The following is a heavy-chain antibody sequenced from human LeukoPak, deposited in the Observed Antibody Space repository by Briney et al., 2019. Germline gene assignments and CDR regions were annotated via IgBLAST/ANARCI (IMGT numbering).Heavy chain of an antibody. Sequence: GGSLRLSCAASGFTVSSNYMSWVRQAPGKGLEWVSVIYSGGSTYYADSVKGRFTISRDNSKNTLYLQMNSLRAEDTAVYYCARGRRTEVSDLSDAFDIWGQGTMVTVSS. CDR3: ARGRRTEVSDLSDAFDI. V-gene: IGHV3-66*01. CDR1: GFTVSSNY. J-gene: IGHJ3*02. D-gene: IGHD1-14*01. CDR2: IYSGGST.